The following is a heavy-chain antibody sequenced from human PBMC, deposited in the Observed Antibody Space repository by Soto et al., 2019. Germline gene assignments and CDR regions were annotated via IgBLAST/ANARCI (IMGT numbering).Heavy chain of an antibody. J-gene: IGHJ3*02. CDR2: ISGSGLTT. Sequence: GGPLRLSCLGAGFKCIDYVVSWIRQDTGKGPEWVAVISGSGLTTDYADSVKGRFTISRDNSKNTLYLQMNSLRAEDTAVYYCAPHASCSGGSCQYDAFAIRGQGTMVTVSS. V-gene: IGHV3-23*01. CDR1: GFKCIDYV. D-gene: IGHD2-15*01. CDR3: APHASCSGGSCQYDAFAI.